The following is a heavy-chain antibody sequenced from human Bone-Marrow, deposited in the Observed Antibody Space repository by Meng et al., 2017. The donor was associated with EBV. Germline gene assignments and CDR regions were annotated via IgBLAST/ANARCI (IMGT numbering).Heavy chain of an antibody. CDR2: IIPIFGTA. D-gene: IGHD3-16*01. Sequence: QVQRVQCGAGVKKPGAPGKVSCKASGGTFSSYAISWVRQAPGQGLEWMGGIIPIFGTANYAQKFQGRVTITADESTSTAYMELSSLRSEDTAVYYCARKGGLGGWFDPWGQGTLVTVSS. J-gene: IGHJ5*02. V-gene: IGHV1-69*01. CDR3: ARKGGLGGWFDP. CDR1: GGTFSSYA.